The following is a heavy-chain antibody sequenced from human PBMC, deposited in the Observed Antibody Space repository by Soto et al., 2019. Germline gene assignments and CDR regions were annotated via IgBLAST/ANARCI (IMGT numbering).Heavy chain of an antibody. CDR3: ARQDVVLMVYANGD. CDR1: GGSISSSSYY. V-gene: IGHV4-39*01. J-gene: IGHJ4*02. D-gene: IGHD2-8*01. Sequence: QLQLQESGPGLVKPSETLSLTCTVSGGSISSSSYYWGWIRQPPGKGLEWIGSIYYSGSTYYNPSLEGRGAMSGDASKNQFSRKLSSVTAADAAVYYCARQDVVLMVYANGDWGQGTLVTVSS. CDR2: IYYSGST.